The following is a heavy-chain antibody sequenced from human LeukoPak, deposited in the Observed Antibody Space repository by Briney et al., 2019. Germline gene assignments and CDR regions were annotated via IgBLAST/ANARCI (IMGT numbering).Heavy chain of an antibody. CDR3: AKSKPLGYCSGGSRSFDY. CDR1: GFTFSSYS. CDR2: ISSSSSYI. V-gene: IGHV3-21*04. Sequence: GGSLRLSCAASGFTFSSYSMNWVRQAPGKGLEWVSSISSSSSYIYYADSVKGRFTISRDNAKNSLYLQMNSLRAEDTAVYYCAKSKPLGYCSGGSRSFDYWGQGTLVTVSS. D-gene: IGHD2-15*01. J-gene: IGHJ4*02.